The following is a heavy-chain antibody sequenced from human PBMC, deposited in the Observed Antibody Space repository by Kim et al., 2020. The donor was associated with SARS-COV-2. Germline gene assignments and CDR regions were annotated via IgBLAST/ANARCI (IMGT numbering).Heavy chain of an antibody. V-gene: IGHV7-4-1*04. CDR3: ARGEGTWFGELLNY. Sequence: ASVKVSCKASGYTFTNYAMNWVRQAPGQGLEWMGWISTNTGNPTYAQGFTGRFVFSLDTSVSMAYLQISSLKAEDTAVYYCARGEGTWFGELLNYWGQGTLVTVSS. J-gene: IGHJ4*02. D-gene: IGHD3-10*01. CDR2: ISTNTGNP. CDR1: GYTFTNYA.